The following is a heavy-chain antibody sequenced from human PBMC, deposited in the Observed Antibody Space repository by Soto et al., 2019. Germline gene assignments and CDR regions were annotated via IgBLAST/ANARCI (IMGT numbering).Heavy chain of an antibody. CDR2: ISYDGSNK. J-gene: IGHJ4*02. CDR1: GFTFSSYG. V-gene: IGHV3-30*18. Sequence: GGSLRLSCAASGFTFSSYGMHWVRPAPGKGLEWVAVISYDGSNKYYADSVKGRFTISRDNSKNTLYLQMNSLRAEDTAVYYCAKFWVLGYDSSAEGVDYWGQGTLVTVSS. CDR3: AKFWVLGYDSSAEGVDY. D-gene: IGHD3-22*01.